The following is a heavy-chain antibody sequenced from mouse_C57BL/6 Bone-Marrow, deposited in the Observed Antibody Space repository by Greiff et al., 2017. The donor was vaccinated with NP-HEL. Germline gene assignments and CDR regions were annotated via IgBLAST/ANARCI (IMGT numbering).Heavy chain of an antibody. J-gene: IGHJ3*01. CDR2: SRNKANDYTT. V-gene: IGHV7-1*01. D-gene: IGHD1-1*01. Sequence: EVKVVESGGGLVQSGRSLRLSCATSGFTFSDFYMEWVRQAPGKGLEWIAASRNKANDYTTEYSASVKGRFIVSRDTSQSILYLQMNALRAEDTAIYYCARDASGYYGSSYPFAYWGQGTLVTVSA. CDR1: GFTFSDFY. CDR3: ARDASGYYGSSYPFAY.